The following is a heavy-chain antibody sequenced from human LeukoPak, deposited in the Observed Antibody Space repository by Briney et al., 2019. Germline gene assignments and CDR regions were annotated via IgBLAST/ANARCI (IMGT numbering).Heavy chain of an antibody. CDR2: INAGNGNT. Sequence: ASVKVSCKASGGTFSSYAISWVRQAPGQRLEWMGWINAGNGNTKYSQKFQGRVTITRDTSASTAYMELSSLRSEDTAVYYCARGWLQRLFDYWGQGTLVTVSS. J-gene: IGHJ4*02. V-gene: IGHV1-3*01. D-gene: IGHD5-12*01. CDR3: ARGWLQRLFDY. CDR1: GGTFSSYA.